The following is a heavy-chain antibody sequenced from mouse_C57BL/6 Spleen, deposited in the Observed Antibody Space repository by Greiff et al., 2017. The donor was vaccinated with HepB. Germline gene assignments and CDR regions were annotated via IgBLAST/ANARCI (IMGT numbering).Heavy chain of an antibody. D-gene: IGHD1-1*01. V-gene: IGHV1-15*01. CDR2: IDPETGGT. Sequence: LVESGAELVRPGASVTLSCKASGYTFTDYEMHWVKQTPVHGLEWIGAIDPETGGTAYNQKFKGKAILTADKSSSTAYMELRSLTSEDSAVYYCTRSLDYYGSSGFAYWGQGTLVTVSA. CDR3: TRSLDYYGSSGFAY. CDR1: GYTFTDYE. J-gene: IGHJ3*01.